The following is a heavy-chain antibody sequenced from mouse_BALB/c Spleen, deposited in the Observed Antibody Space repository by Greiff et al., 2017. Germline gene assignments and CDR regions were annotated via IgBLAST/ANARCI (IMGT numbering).Heavy chain of an antibody. V-gene: IGHV7-3*02. Sequence: EVKVVESGGGLVQPGGSLRLSCATSGFTFTDYYMSWVRQPPGKALEWLGFIRNKANGYTTEYSASVKGRFTISRDNSQSILYLQMNTLRAEDSATYYCARDMDGLDYWGQGTTLTVSS. CDR1: GFTFTDYY. D-gene: IGHD1-2*01. CDR3: ARDMDGLDY. CDR2: IRNKANGYTT. J-gene: IGHJ2*01.